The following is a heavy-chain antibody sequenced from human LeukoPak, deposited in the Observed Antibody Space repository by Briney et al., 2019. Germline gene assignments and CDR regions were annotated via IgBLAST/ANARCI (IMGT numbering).Heavy chain of an antibody. V-gene: IGHV4-39*01. CDR1: GGSISSSSYY. J-gene: IGHJ3*02. D-gene: IGHD1-26*01. CDR2: IYYSGST. CDR3: ARHLYSGSYDAAFDI. Sequence: AETLSLTCAVSGGSISSSSYYWGWIRQPPGKGLEWIGSIYYSGSTYYNPSLKSRVTISVDTSKNQFSLKLSSVTAADTAVYYCARHLYSGSYDAAFDIWGQGTMVRVPS.